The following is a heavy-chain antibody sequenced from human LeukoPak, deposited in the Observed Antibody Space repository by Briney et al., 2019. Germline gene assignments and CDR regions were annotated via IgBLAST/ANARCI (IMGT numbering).Heavy chain of an antibody. J-gene: IGHJ4*02. D-gene: IGHD6-13*01. Sequence: SSETLSLTCAVSGGSISSSNWWSWVRQPPGKGLEWIGEIYHSGSTNYNPSLKSRVTISVDKSKNQFSLKLSSVTAAGTAVYYCARGVCEAAECMAFPFDYWGQGTLVTVSS. CDR2: IYHSGST. CDR3: ARGVCEAAECMAFPFDY. V-gene: IGHV4-4*02. CDR1: GGSISSSNW.